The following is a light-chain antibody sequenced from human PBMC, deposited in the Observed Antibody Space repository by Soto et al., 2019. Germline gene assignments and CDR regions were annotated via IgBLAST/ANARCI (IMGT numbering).Light chain of an antibody. CDR3: EQYNSYSRA. CDR2: DAS. J-gene: IGKJ1*01. V-gene: IGKV1-5*01. Sequence: DIQMTQSPSTLSASVGDRVTITCRASQSISSWLAWYLQKPGKAPKLLIYDASSLESGVPSRFSGSGSGTEFTLTISSLQPDEFAIYYGEQYNSYSRAFSQGTKVDIK. CDR1: QSISSW.